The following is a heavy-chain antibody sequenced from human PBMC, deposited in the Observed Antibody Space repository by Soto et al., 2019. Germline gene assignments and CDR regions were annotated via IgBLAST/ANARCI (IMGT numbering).Heavy chain of an antibody. CDR2: ISWNSGVI. J-gene: IGHJ4*02. V-gene: IGHV3-9*01. CDR1: GFTFNDYA. CDR3: AKDREQYSSTSFDY. Sequence: GGSLRLSCAASGFTFNDYAMHWVRQAPGKGLEWVSSISWNSGVIGYADSVKGRFTISRDNAKNSLYLQMNGLRAEDTAFYYCAKDREQYSSTSFDYWGQGTLVTVSS. D-gene: IGHD6-6*01.